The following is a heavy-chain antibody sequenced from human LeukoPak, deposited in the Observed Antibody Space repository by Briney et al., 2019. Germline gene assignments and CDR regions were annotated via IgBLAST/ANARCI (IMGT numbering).Heavy chain of an antibody. Sequence: PGVSLRLSCAASGFTFGDYFMTWIRQAPGRGLEWISYISSSGTTIYYRESVKGRFTISRDNAKNSLYLHMNNLRAEDTAVYYCARGMSVDMATISGINVWGQGTTVTVS. D-gene: IGHD5-24*01. CDR2: ISSSGTTI. CDR1: GFTFGDYF. V-gene: IGHV3-11*01. CDR3: ARGMSVDMATISGINV. J-gene: IGHJ6*02.